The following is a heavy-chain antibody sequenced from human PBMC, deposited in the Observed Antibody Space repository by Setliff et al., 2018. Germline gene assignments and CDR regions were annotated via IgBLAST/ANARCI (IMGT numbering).Heavy chain of an antibody. CDR3: ARAVTYYDILTGQHHYDAFDI. Sequence: ASVKVSCKASGGTFSSYAISWVRQAPGQGLEWMGGIIPIFGTANYAQKFQGRVTITTDESTSTAYMELRSLRSDDTAVYYCARAVTYYDILTGQHHYDAFDIWGQGTMVTVSS. CDR2: IIPIFGTA. V-gene: IGHV1-69*05. D-gene: IGHD3-9*01. J-gene: IGHJ3*02. CDR1: GGTFSSYA.